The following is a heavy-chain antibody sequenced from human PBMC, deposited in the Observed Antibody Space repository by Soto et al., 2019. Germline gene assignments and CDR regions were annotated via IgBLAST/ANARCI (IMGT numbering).Heavy chain of an antibody. D-gene: IGHD2-8*01. Sequence: SETLSLTCSVSGGSISRYYWSWIRQPPGKGLEWIGYAYYSGDTGYNPSLQSRVTMAVDTSKNQVSLKLTSVTAADTAVYYCARDRSTYGGGGTGEVKENWFDPWGQGDLVT. V-gene: IGHV4-59*01. CDR1: GGSISRYY. CDR3: ARDRSTYGGGGTGEVKENWFDP. CDR2: AYYSGDT. J-gene: IGHJ5*02.